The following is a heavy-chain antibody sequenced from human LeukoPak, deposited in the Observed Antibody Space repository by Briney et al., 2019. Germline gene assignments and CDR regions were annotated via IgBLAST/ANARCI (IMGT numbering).Heavy chain of an antibody. CDR1: GGSFSGYY. CDR2: IYPSGST. D-gene: IGHD2-15*01. J-gene: IGHJ6*02. V-gene: IGHV4-34*01. Sequence: PSETLSLTCAVYGGSFSGYYLSWILHPPATGLESIGYIYPSGSTYYNPSIKIRVTISVDRSKNQFALKLSSVTAADTAVYYCARGGWWFNYYGMDVWGQGTTVTVSS. CDR3: ARGGWWFNYYGMDV.